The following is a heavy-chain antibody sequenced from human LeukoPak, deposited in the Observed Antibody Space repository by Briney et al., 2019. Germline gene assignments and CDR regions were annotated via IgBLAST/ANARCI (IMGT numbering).Heavy chain of an antibody. CDR3: ARGIFGELYSSLGF. V-gene: IGHV7-4-1*02. D-gene: IGHD3-10*01. J-gene: IGHJ4*02. Sequence: ASVKVSCKASGYTFTSYPMNWVRQAPGQGLEWMGWINTNTGNPTYAQGFTGRFVFSLDTSVSTAYLQISSLKAEDTAVYYCARGIFGELYSSLGFWGQGTLVTVSS. CDR1: GYTFTSYP. CDR2: INTNTGNP.